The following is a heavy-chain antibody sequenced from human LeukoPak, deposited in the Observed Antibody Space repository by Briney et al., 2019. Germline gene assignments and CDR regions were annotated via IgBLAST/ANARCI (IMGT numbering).Heavy chain of an antibody. CDR3: ARGPITTRSHFDY. CDR2: IIPIFATA. D-gene: IGHD3-22*01. Sequence: ASEKVSCKASGGTFSSYAISWVRQAPGQGLEWMGGIIPIFATANYAQKFQGRVTITADESASTAYMELSSLRSEDTAVYYCARGPITTRSHFDYWGQGTLVTVSS. J-gene: IGHJ4*02. CDR1: GGTFSSYA. V-gene: IGHV1-69*13.